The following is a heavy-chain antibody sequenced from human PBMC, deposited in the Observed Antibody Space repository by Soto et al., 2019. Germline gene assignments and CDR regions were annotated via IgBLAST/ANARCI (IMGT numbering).Heavy chain of an antibody. CDR1: GFTFSNYA. D-gene: IGHD6-6*01. V-gene: IGHV3-23*01. CDR2: ISSAVNT. CDR3: AKQVRDGTSSPYYFDY. Sequence: EVQLLQSGGGLVQPGGSLRLSCTGFGFTFSNYAMSWVRQAPGKGLEWVSAISSAVNTYYADSVKGRFTISRDNSKNTLSLQMNSLRAEDTAVYYCAKQVRDGTSSPYYFDYWGQGTLVTVSS. J-gene: IGHJ4*02.